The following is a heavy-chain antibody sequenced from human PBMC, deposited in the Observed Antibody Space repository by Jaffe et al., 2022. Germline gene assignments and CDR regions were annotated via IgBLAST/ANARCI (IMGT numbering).Heavy chain of an antibody. J-gene: IGHJ4*02. CDR2: IRYDGSNK. CDR1: GFTFSSYG. CDR3: AKEGVDILTGYYRACFH. D-gene: IGHD3-9*01. V-gene: IGHV3-30*02. Sequence: QVQLVESGGGVVQPGGSLRLSCAASGFTFSSYGMHWVRQAPGKGLEWVAFIRYDGSNKYYADSVKGRFTISRDNSKNTLYLQMNSLRAEDTAVYYCAKEGVDILTGYYRACFHWGQGTLVTVSS.